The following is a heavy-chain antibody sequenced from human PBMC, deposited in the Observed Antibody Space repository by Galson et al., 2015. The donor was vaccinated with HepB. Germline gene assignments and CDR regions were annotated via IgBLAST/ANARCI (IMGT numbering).Heavy chain of an antibody. V-gene: IGHV5-51*01. CDR2: IYPGDAYT. CDR3: ARSAVPVARGYYYYYGMDV. Sequence: QSGAEVKKPGESLKISCQGSGYRFTNYWIGWVRQMPGKGLEWMGIIYPGDAYTTYSPSFQRQVTISADKSINTAYLQWSSLKTSDTALYYCARSAVPVARGYYYYYGMDVWGQGTTVTVSS. D-gene: IGHD2-2*01. CDR1: GYRFTNYW. J-gene: IGHJ6*02.